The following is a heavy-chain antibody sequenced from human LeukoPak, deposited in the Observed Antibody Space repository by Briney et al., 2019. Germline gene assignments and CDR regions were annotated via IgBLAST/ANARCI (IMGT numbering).Heavy chain of an antibody. CDR3: ARGRSAVTTPSHFDY. D-gene: IGHD4-17*01. V-gene: IGHV1-69*06. CDR2: IIPTFGTA. Sequence: SVKVSCKASGGTFSSYAISWVRQAPGQGLEWMGGIIPTFGTANYAQKFRGRVTITADKSTSTAYMELSSLRSEDTAVYYCARGRSAVTTPSHFDYWGQGTLVTVSS. CDR1: GGTFSSYA. J-gene: IGHJ4*02.